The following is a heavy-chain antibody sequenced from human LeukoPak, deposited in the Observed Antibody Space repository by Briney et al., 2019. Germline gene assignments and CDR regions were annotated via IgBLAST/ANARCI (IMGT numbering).Heavy chain of an antibody. D-gene: IGHD6-13*01. J-gene: IGHJ4*02. CDR1: GGSITSNTYY. Sequence: PSETLSLTCSVFGGSITSNTYYWGWMRQPPGMGPEWIGSMYHTGSTYYKPSLKSRLTISADTSKNQFSLKLSSVTAADTAVYYCAMGAGSWYDYWGRGTLVTVSS. CDR2: MYHTGST. V-gene: IGHV4-39*01. CDR3: AMGAGSWYDY.